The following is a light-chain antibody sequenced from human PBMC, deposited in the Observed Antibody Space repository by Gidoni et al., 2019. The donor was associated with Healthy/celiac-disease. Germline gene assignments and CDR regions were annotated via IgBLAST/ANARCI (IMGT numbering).Light chain of an antibody. CDR1: QGISSY. Sequence: DIQFTQSPSFLSAAVGDRVTITCRASQGISSYLAWYQQKPGKAPKLLIYAASTLQSGVPSSISGSGSGTEFTLTISSLQPEDVATYYCQQLNSYPIFTFGPXTKVDIK. CDR2: AAS. CDR3: QQLNSYPIFT. J-gene: IGKJ3*01. V-gene: IGKV1-9*01.